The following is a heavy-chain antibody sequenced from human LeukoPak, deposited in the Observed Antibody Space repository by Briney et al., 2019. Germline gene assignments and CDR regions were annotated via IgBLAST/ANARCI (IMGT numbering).Heavy chain of an antibody. J-gene: IGHJ5*02. Sequence: GASVKVSCKASGYTFTSYYMHWVRQAPGRGLEWMGIINPSGGSTSYAQKFQGRVTMTRDTSTSTAYMELRSLRSDDTAVYYCARTRRQQQLNWFDPWGQGTLVTVSS. D-gene: IGHD6-13*01. CDR1: GYTFTSYY. V-gene: IGHV1-46*01. CDR2: INPSGGST. CDR3: ARTRRQQQLNWFDP.